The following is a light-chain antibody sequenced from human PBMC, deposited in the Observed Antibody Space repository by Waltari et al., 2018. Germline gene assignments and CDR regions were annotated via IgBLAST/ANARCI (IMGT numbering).Light chain of an antibody. CDR2: EVS. CDR3: CSYAGSSTFEGV. CDR1: SSAVGSYNL. V-gene: IGLV2-23*02. J-gene: IGLJ2*01. Sequence: QSALTQPASVSGSPGQSITISCTGTSSAVGSYNLVSWYQQHPGKAPKLMLYEVSKRPSGVSNRFSGSKSGNTASLTISGLQAEDEADYYCCSYAGSSTFEGVFGGGTKLTVL.